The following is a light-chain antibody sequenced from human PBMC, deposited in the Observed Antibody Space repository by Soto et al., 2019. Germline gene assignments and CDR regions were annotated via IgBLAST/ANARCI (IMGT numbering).Light chain of an antibody. CDR3: LLYYSGPRV. CDR2: NTN. J-gene: IGLJ3*02. V-gene: IGLV7-46*01. Sequence: QAVVTQEPSLTGSPGETVSLTCGSSTGAVTSEHDAYWFQQKPGQAPRTLIYNTNNNPSWTPARFSGSLLGCKAALTLSGAQPEDEADYYCLLYYSGPRVFGGGTKLTVL. CDR1: TGAVTSEHD.